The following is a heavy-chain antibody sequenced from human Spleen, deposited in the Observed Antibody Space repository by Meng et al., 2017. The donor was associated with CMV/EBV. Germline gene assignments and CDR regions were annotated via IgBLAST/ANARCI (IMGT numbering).Heavy chain of an antibody. Sequence: ASVKVSCKASGYTFTGYYMHWVRQAPGQGLEWMGWINPNSGGTNYAQKFQGRVTMTRDTSISTAYMELSRLRSDNTAVYYCARDLRNPSGTLDYWGQGTLVTVSS. J-gene: IGHJ4*02. V-gene: IGHV1-2*02. CDR3: ARDLRNPSGTLDY. D-gene: IGHD1-14*01. CDR1: GYTFTGYY. CDR2: INPNSGGT.